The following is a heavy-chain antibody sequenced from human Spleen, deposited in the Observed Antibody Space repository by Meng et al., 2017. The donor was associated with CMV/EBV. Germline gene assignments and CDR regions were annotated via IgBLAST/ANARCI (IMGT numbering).Heavy chain of an antibody. CDR2: IDNNDGRST. Sequence: VRVVRSAGTFVQPGGSLRLSCGVSGFTVRNYWMHWVRQRSGKGLEWVSRIDNNDGRSTSYADSVRGRFTISRDNAKNTLYLQMDSLRVEDTAVYYCARGVAESLGWEMGYWGQGTLVTVSS. V-gene: IGHV3-74*01. CDR3: ARGVAESLGWEMGY. D-gene: IGHD1-26*01. J-gene: IGHJ4*02. CDR1: GFTVRNYW.